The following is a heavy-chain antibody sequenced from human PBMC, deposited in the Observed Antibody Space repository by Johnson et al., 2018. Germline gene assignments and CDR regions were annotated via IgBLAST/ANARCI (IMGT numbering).Heavy chain of an antibody. Sequence: EVQLVESGGGLVQPGRSLRLSCAASGFTFDDYAMHWVRQAPGKGLEWVSGIRWNSGSIGYADSVKGRFTISRANAKNSLYLQMNSLSAEDTALYYCAKDILYGSGSYHAFDIWGQGTMVTVSS. V-gene: IGHV3-9*01. CDR3: AKDILYGSGSYHAFDI. J-gene: IGHJ3*02. CDR1: GFTFDDYA. CDR2: IRWNSGSI. D-gene: IGHD3-10*01.